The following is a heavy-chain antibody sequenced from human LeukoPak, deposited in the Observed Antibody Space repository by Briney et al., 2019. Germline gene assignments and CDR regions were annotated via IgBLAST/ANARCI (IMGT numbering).Heavy chain of an antibody. Sequence: SQTLSLTCTVSGGSISSGDYYWSWIRQPPGKGLEWIGYIYYSGSTYYNPSLKSRVTISVDTSKNQFSLKLSSVTAADTAVYYCARGIEEYYDYVWGSYPTYYFDYWGQGTLVTVSS. CDR3: ARGIEEYYDYVWGSYPTYYFDY. CDR2: IYYSGST. J-gene: IGHJ4*02. CDR1: GGSISSGDYY. D-gene: IGHD3-16*02. V-gene: IGHV4-30-4*08.